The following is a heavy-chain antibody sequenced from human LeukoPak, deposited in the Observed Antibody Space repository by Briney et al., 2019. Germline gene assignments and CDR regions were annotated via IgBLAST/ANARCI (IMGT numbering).Heavy chain of an antibody. CDR2: VYYTGST. CDR3: ARGTEVGNYFDP. CDR1: GGSISSGGYY. Sequence: SQTLSLTCTASGGSISSGGYYWSWIRQPPGQGLESIGYVYYTGSTNYNPSLKSRLTISLNPSKNQFSLRLTSVTAADTAVYYCARGTEVGNYFDPWGQGTLVSVSS. V-gene: IGHV4-61*08. J-gene: IGHJ5*02. D-gene: IGHD1-7*01.